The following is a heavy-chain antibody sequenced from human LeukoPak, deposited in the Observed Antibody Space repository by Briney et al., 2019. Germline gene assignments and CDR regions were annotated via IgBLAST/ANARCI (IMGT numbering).Heavy chain of an antibody. D-gene: IGHD3-9*01. J-gene: IGHJ4*02. V-gene: IGHV1-18*01. CDR3: ARDLSAGWLLYYCDY. CDR2: ISAYNGNT. CDR1: GYTFTSYG. Sequence: ASVKVSCKASGYTFTSYGISWVRQPPGQGLEWMGWISAYNGNTNYAQKLQGRVTMTTDTSTSTAYMELRSLRSDDTAVYYCARDLSAGWLLYYCDYGGQGTLVTVSS.